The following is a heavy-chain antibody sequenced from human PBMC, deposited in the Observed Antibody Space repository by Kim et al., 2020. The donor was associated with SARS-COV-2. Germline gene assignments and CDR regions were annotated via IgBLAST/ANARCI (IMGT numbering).Heavy chain of an antibody. D-gene: IGHD3-10*01. J-gene: IGHJ6*02. CDR2: ISGSGGST. Sequence: GGSLRLSCAASGFTFSSYAMSWVRQAPGKGLEWVSAISGSGGSTYYADSVKGRFTISRDNSKNTLYLQMNSLRAEDTAIYYCAKGRVLLWFGELSSGVSAWGQGTTVTVSS. CDR3: AKGRVLLWFGELSSGVSA. CDR1: GFTFSSYA. V-gene: IGHV3-23*01.